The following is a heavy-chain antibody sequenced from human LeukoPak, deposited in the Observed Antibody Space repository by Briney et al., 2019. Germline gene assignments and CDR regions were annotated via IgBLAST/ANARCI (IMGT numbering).Heavy chain of an antibody. J-gene: IGHJ4*02. D-gene: IGHD4-17*01. CDR1: GESFSGYY. V-gene: IGHV4-34*01. CDR2: INHSGST. CDR3: AERDYGDYEEFDY. Sequence: MPSETLSLTCAVYGESFSGYYWSWIRQPPGKGLEWIGEINHSGSTNYNPSLKSRVTISVDTSKNQFSLKLSSVTAADTAVYYCAERDYGDYEEFDYWGQGTLVTVSS.